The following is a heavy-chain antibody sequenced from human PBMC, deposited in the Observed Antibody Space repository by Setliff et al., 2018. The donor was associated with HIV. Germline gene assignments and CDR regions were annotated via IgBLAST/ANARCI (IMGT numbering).Heavy chain of an antibody. CDR2: IHPSGGST. CDR3: ASAGAWQRNAFDI. CDR1: GYTFTSYY. J-gene: IGHJ3*02. D-gene: IGHD5-12*01. V-gene: IGHV1-46*01. Sequence: GASVKVSCKASGYTFTSYYIHWVRQAPGQGLEWMGVIHPSGGSTSYAQSFQDRVTMTRDTSTSTVYMELSSLRSEDTAVYYCASAGAWQRNAFDIWGQGTMVTVSS.